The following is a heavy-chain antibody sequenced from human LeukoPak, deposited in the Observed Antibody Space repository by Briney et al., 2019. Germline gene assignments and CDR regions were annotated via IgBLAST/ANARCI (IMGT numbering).Heavy chain of an antibody. J-gene: IGHJ6*02. Sequence: SETLSLTCTVSGGSISSDGYYWSWIRQPAGKGLEWIGHIYTSGSTNYNPSLKSRVTISVDTSKNQFSLKLSSVTAADTAVYYCARDSGSSWYYYGMDAWGQGTTVTVSS. V-gene: IGHV4-61*09. CDR1: GGSISSDGYY. CDR2: IYTSGST. D-gene: IGHD6-13*01. CDR3: ARDSGSSWYYYGMDA.